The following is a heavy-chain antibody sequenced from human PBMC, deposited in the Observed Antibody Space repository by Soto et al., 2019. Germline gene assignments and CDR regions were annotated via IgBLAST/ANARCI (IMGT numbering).Heavy chain of an antibody. J-gene: IGHJ6*02. V-gene: IGHV1-2*02. CDR1: GYTFTGYY. D-gene: IGHD5-18*01. CDR3: ARADTAMFYYYYGMDV. Sequence: ASVKVSCKASGYTFTGYYMHWVRQAPGQGLEWMGWINPNSGGTNYAQKFQGRVTMTRDTSTSTAYMELSSLRSEDTAVYYCARADTAMFYYYYGMDVWGQGTTVTVSS. CDR2: INPNSGGT.